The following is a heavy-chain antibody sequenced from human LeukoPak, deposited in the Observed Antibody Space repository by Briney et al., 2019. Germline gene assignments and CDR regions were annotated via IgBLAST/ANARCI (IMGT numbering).Heavy chain of an antibody. CDR2: IYTSGST. J-gene: IGHJ4*02. Sequence: SQTLSLTCTVSGGSISSGSYYWSWIRQPAGKGLEWIGRIYTSGSTNYNPSLKSRVTISVDTSKNQFSLKLSSVTAADTAVYYCARGDYQLLYGGGDGYWGQGTLVTVSS. D-gene: IGHD2-2*02. V-gene: IGHV4-61*02. CDR3: ARGDYQLLYGGGDGY. CDR1: GGSISSGSYY.